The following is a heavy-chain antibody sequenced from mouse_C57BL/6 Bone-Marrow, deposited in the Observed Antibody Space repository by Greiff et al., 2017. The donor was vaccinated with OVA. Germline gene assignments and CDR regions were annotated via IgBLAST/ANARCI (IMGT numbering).Heavy chain of an antibody. J-gene: IGHJ2*01. CDR2: IYPGDGDS. Sequence: VQLQQSGPELVKPGASVKISCKASGYAFSSSWMNWVKQRPGKGLEWIGRIYPGDGDSNYNGKFTGKATLTADKSASTAYMQRSSLTSEDSAVYFCARSVSDYWGQGTTLTVSS. CDR1: GYAFSSSW. V-gene: IGHV1-82*01. CDR3: ARSVSDY.